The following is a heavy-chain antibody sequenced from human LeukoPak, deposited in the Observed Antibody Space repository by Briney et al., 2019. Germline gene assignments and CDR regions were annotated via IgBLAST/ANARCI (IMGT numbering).Heavy chain of an antibody. J-gene: IGHJ4*02. Sequence: PSQTLSLTCAVSGVSISSGGYSWSWIRQPPGKGLEWIGYIYHSGSTYYNPSLKSRVTISVDRSKNQFSLKLSSVTAAETAVYYCARGNHYGSGSYFDYWGQGTLVTVSS. D-gene: IGHD3-10*01. V-gene: IGHV4-30-2*01. CDR1: GVSISSGGYS. CDR3: ARGNHYGSGSYFDY. CDR2: IYHSGST.